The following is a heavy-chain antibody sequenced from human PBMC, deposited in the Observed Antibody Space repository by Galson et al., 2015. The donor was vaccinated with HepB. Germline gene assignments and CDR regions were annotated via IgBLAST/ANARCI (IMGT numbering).Heavy chain of an antibody. CDR1: GFTFGDYA. V-gene: IGHV3-49*03. CDR3: TRDRGIAAAGIFDY. D-gene: IGHD6-13*01. Sequence: SLRLSCAASGFTFGDYAMSWFRQAPGKGLEWVGFIRSKAYGGTTEYAASVKGRFTISRDDSKSIAYLQMNSLKTEDTAVYYCTRDRGIAAAGIFDYWGQGTLVTVSS. J-gene: IGHJ4*02. CDR2: IRSKAYGGTT.